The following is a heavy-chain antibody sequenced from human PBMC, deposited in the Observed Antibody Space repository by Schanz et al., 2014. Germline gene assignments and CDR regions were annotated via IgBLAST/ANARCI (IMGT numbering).Heavy chain of an antibody. D-gene: IGHD2-2*01. J-gene: IGHJ5*02. CDR1: GYTFTDYG. Sequence: QVQVVQSGAEVKKPGASVKVSCKASGYTFTDYGVIWVRQAPGQGLEWVGWISPYTGNTHYFDKMEGRVTMTTDTSTSTSYMELTSLRFDDTAVYYCARDRRRYCSTASCLHDNWFDPWGQGTLVTVSS. CDR3: ARDRRRYCSTASCLHDNWFDP. V-gene: IGHV1-18*01. CDR2: ISPYTGNT.